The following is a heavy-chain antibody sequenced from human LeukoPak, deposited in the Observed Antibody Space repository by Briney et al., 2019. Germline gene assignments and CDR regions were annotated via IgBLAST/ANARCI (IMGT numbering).Heavy chain of an antibody. CDR2: MSYDGSKT. Sequence: GGSLRLSCAASGFTFTSFGMHWVRQAPGKGLEWVAVMSYDGSKTFYGDSVKGRFTISRDNSKNTLFLQMNSLRVEDTAVYHCAKDALWSGSPGGFDPWGQGTLVTVSS. V-gene: IGHV3-30*18. J-gene: IGHJ5*02. CDR3: AKDALWSGSPGGFDP. D-gene: IGHD1-26*01. CDR1: GFTFTSFG.